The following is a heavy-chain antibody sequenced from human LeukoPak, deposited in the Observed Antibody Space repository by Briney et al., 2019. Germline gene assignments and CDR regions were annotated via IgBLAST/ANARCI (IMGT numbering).Heavy chain of an antibody. V-gene: IGHV3-23*01. Sequence: GGSLRLSCAASQFTFTTYAMSWVRQAPGRGLEWVSSIGDSGVPTYYADSVKGRFTISRDNSKNTLYLQMNSLRVEDTAVYYCAKRWRKESSSWYGDYYYGMDVWGQGTTVTVSS. CDR2: IGDSGVPT. J-gene: IGHJ6*02. CDR1: QFTFTTYA. D-gene: IGHD6-13*01. CDR3: AKRWRKESSSWYGDYYYGMDV.